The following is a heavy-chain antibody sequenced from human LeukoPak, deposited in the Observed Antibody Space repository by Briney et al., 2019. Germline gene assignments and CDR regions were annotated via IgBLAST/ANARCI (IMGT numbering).Heavy chain of an antibody. V-gene: IGHV1-46*01. CDR2: INPSGGST. D-gene: IGHD3-22*01. CDR1: GYTFTIYY. Sequence: ASVKVSCKASGYTFTIYYMHWVRQAPGQGLEWMGIINPSGGSTSYAQKFQGRVTMTRDTSTSTVYMELSSLRSEDTAVYYCARDLSSDEPDYYDSSGYYDYYYYGTDVWGQGTTVTVSS. J-gene: IGHJ6*02. CDR3: ARDLSSDEPDYYDSSGYYDYYYYGTDV.